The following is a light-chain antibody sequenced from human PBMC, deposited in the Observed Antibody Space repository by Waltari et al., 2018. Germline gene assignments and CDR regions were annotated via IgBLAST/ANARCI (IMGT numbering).Light chain of an antibody. V-gene: IGLV2-14*03. CDR3: TSYTSSSTYV. CDR1: SSDVGGYNY. CDR2: DVN. Sequence: QSALTQPASVSGSPGQSITISCTGTSSDVGGYNYVSWYQHHPGKAPKLMIYDVNKRPSGFSDRFAGSKSGNTASLTISGLQTEDEADYYCTSYTSSSTYVFGIGTKVTVL. J-gene: IGLJ1*01.